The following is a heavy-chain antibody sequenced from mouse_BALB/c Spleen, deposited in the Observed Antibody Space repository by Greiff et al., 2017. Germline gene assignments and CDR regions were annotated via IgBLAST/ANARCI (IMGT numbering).Heavy chain of an antibody. CDR1: GFTFSSYG. Sequence: EVQLVESGGGLVQPGGSLKLSCAASGFTFSSYGMSWVRQTPDKRLELVATINSNGGSTYYPDSVKGRFTISRDNAKNTLYLQMSSLKSEDTAMYYCARDGGLWLRRGFAYWGQGTLVTVSA. J-gene: IGHJ3*01. D-gene: IGHD2-2*01. CDR2: INSNGGST. V-gene: IGHV5-6-3*01. CDR3: ARDGGLWLRRGFAY.